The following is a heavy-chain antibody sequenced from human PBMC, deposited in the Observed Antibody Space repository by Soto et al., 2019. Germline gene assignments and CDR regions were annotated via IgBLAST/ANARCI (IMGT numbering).Heavy chain of an antibody. V-gene: IGHV1-8*01. J-gene: IGHJ6*03. Sequence: GASVKVSCKASGYTFTSYDINWVRQATGQGLEWMGWMNPNSGNTGYAQKFQGRVTMTRNTSISTAYMELSSLRSEDTAVYYCARGSSGWYSDYYYYMDVWGKGTTVTVSS. CDR3: ARGSSGWYSDYYYYMDV. CDR1: GYTFTSYD. CDR2: MNPNSGNT. D-gene: IGHD6-19*01.